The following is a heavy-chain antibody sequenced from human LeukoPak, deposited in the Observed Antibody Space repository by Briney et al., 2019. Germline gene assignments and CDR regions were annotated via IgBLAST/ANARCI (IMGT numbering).Heavy chain of an antibody. V-gene: IGHV3-23*01. J-gene: IGHJ4*02. D-gene: IGHD4-17*01. CDR2: ISISGGTT. Sequence: GGSLRLSCTASGFAFSNHAMSWVRQAPGKGLEWVSSISISGGTTYHADSVKGRFTISRENSKSTLYLQMNSLRADDTAVYYCANEIRPNDYWGQGTLVTVSS. CDR3: ANEIRPNDY. CDR1: GFAFSNHA.